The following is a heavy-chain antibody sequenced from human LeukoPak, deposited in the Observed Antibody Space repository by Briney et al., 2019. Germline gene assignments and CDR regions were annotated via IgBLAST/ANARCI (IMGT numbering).Heavy chain of an antibody. CDR2: ISTYNGNT. V-gene: IGHV1-18*01. Sequence: ASVKVSCKASGYTFTSHGISWVRQAPGQGLEWMGWISTYNGNTNYAQKLQGRVSMTTDTSTSTVYMELSSLRSEDTAVYCCARVSGSYARAFDYWGQGTLVTVSS. J-gene: IGHJ4*02. D-gene: IGHD1-26*01. CDR1: GYTFTSHG. CDR3: ARVSGSYARAFDY.